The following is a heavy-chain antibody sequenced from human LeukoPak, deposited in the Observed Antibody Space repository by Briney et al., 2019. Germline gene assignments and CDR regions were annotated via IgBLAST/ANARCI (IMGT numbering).Heavy chain of an antibody. D-gene: IGHD6-19*01. J-gene: IGHJ4*02. CDR3: ARGSIRYSSGWYLGY. V-gene: IGHV3-7*01. CDR1: GFTFSSYW. Sequence: GGSLRLSCAASGFTFSSYWMSWVRQAPGKWLEWVANIKQDGSEKYYVDSVKGRFTISRDNAKNSLYLQMNSLRAEDTAVYYCARGSIRYSSGWYLGYWGQGTLVTVSS. CDR2: IKQDGSEK.